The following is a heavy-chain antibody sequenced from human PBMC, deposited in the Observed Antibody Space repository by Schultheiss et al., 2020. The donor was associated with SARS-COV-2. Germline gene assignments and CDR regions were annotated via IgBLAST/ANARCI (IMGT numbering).Heavy chain of an antibody. Sequence: GGSLRLSCAASGFTFDDYTMHWVRQAPGKGLEWVSLISWDGGSTYYADSVKGRFTISRDNSKNSLYLQMNSLRTEDTALYYCAKDIGQGYSSGYFDYWGQGTLVTVAS. CDR3: AKDIGQGYSSGYFDY. D-gene: IGHD6-19*01. CDR2: ISWDGGST. J-gene: IGHJ4*02. V-gene: IGHV3-43*01. CDR1: GFTFDDYT.